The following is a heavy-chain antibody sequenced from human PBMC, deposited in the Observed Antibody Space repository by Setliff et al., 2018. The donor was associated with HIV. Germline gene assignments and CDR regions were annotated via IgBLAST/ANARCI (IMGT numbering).Heavy chain of an antibody. Sequence: LRLSCAASGFTFSSYSMNWVRQAPGKGLEWVSSISSSSSYIFYADSVKGRFTISRDNAKNSLYLQMNSLRAEDTAVYSCARGSVAGSGGYFDYWGQGTLVTVSS. J-gene: IGHJ4*02. CDR2: ISSSSSYI. V-gene: IGHV3-21*01. CDR3: ARGSVAGSGGYFDY. D-gene: IGHD6-19*01. CDR1: GFTFSSYS.